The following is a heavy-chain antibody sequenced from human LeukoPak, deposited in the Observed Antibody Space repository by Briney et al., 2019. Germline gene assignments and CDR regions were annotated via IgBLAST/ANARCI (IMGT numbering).Heavy chain of an antibody. CDR1: GYTFTSYY. V-gene: IGHV1-46*01. J-gene: IGHJ4*02. D-gene: IGHD6-19*01. Sequence: GASVKVSCKASGYTFTSYYIHWVRQAPGQGLEWMGLINPSGGSTSSAQKFQGRVTMTRDTSTTTVYMELSSLRSEDTAVYYCARAGVGSGWSTNYFDYWGQGTLVTVSS. CDR3: ARAGVGSGWSTNYFDY. CDR2: INPSGGST.